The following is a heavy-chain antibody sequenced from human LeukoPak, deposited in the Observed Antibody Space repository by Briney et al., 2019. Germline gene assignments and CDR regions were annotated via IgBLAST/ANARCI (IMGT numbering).Heavy chain of an antibody. Sequence: GGSLRLSCAASGFTFSSYGMHWVRQAPGKELEWVAVIWYDGSNKYYADSVKGRFTISRDNSKNTLYLQMNSLRAEDTAVYYCARDWGPYSSSSLDYWGQGTLVTVSS. CDR3: ARDWGPYSSSSLDY. CDR1: GFTFSSYG. V-gene: IGHV3-33*01. CDR2: IWYDGSNK. D-gene: IGHD6-13*01. J-gene: IGHJ4*02.